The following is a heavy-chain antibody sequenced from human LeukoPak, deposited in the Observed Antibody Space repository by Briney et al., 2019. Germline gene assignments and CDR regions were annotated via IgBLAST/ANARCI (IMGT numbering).Heavy chain of an antibody. V-gene: IGHV3-23*01. CDR1: GFTFSSYA. CDR3: AGGPIWNYMDV. D-gene: IGHD2/OR15-2a*01. J-gene: IGHJ6*03. CDR2: ISGSGDST. Sequence: GGSLRLSCAASGFTFSSYAMSWVRQAPGKGLEWVSTISGSGDSTYYTDSVMGRFTISRDNAKNSVYLQMNSLRAEDTAVYYCAGGPIWNYMDVWGKGTTVTVSS.